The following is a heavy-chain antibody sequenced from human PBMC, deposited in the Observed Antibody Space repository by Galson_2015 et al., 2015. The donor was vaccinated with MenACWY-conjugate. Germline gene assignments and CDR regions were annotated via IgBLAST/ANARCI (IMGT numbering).Heavy chain of an antibody. Sequence: SVKVSCKASGGTFSKYAISWLRQAPGQGPEWMGAINPVFGAANYAQKFQGRLTISADGSTSTAYMDLGSLRSEDTAVYYCAKHVRPSAMVHTVPGNDAFDIWGQGTRVTVSS. CDR1: GGTFSKYA. CDR2: INPVFGAA. J-gene: IGHJ3*02. V-gene: IGHV1-69*13. CDR3: AKHVRPSAMVHTVPGNDAFDI. D-gene: IGHD4/OR15-4a*01.